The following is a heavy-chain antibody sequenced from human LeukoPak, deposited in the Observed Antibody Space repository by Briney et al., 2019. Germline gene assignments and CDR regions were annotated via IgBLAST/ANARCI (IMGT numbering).Heavy chain of an antibody. CDR1: GGSISSYY. V-gene: IGHV4-4*07. J-gene: IGHJ2*01. D-gene: IGHD6-19*01. CDR2: IYKNGGT. Sequence: PSETLSLTCTVSGGSISSYYWSWIRQSAGKGLEWIGRIYKNGGTYYNPSLKSRVTMSVDTSKNQFSLKLNSVTAADTALYYCARDREWLIPXYFDLWGRGSLVTVSS. CDR3: ARDREWLIPXYFDL.